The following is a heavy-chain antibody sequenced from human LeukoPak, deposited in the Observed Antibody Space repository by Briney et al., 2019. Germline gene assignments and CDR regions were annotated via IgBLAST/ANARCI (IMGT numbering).Heavy chain of an antibody. CDR1: GFTFSSYG. V-gene: IGHV3-30*03. D-gene: IGHD3-16*01. CDR3: RSYHHIDY. Sequence: GGSLRLSCAASGFTFSSYGMHWVRQAPGKGRAGVVVISYDGSNKYYAASVKGRFTISRDNSKNTLYLQMNSLRAEDTAVYYCRSYHHIDYWGQGTLVTVSS. CDR2: ISYDGSNK. J-gene: IGHJ4*02.